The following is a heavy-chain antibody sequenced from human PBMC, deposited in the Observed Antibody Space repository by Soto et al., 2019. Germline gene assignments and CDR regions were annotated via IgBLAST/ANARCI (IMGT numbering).Heavy chain of an antibody. CDR1: GFTFSTYG. Sequence: QVQLVESGGGVVQPGRSLRLSCAASGFTFSTYGMHWVRQAPGKGLEWVAGIWYDGSNKDYADSVKGRFTISRDNSRNTLYLQMNSLRAEDTAVYYCARGKHLDYGGQGTLVTVSS. V-gene: IGHV3-33*01. CDR2: IWYDGSNK. J-gene: IGHJ4*02. CDR3: ARGKHLDY.